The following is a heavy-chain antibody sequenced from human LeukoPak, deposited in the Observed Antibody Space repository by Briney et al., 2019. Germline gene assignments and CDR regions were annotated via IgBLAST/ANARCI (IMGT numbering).Heavy chain of an antibody. Sequence: PGGSLRLSCAASGFTFSSYAMHWVRQAPGKGLEWVAVISYDGSNKYYADSVKGRFTISRDNSKNTLYLQMNSLRAEDTAVYYCARANTAMGLGGSWFDPWGQGTLVTVSS. D-gene: IGHD5-18*01. CDR3: ARANTAMGLGGSWFDP. V-gene: IGHV3-30-3*01. J-gene: IGHJ5*02. CDR2: ISYDGSNK. CDR1: GFTFSSYA.